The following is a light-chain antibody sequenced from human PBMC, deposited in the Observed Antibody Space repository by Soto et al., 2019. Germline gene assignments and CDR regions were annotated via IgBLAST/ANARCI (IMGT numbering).Light chain of an antibody. CDR3: NSYTSKSTGV. CDR2: EVS. Sequence: QSALTQPASVSGSPGQSITISCTGTSSDVGGYNYVSWYQQHPGKAPKLLIYEVSNRPSGVSNRFSGSKSGNTASLTISALQAEDEADYYCNSYTSKSTGVFGTGIKLTVL. CDR1: SSDVGGYNY. V-gene: IGLV2-14*01. J-gene: IGLJ1*01.